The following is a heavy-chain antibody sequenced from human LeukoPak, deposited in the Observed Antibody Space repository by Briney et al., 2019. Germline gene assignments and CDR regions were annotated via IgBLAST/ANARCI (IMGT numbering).Heavy chain of an antibody. CDR2: ISSSSSTI. Sequence: GGSLRLSCAASGFTFSSYSMNWVRQAPGKGLEWVSYISSSSSTIYYADSVKGRFTISRDNAKNSLYLQMNSLRAEDTAVYYCAKDLQLIPLAYWGQGTLVTVSS. D-gene: IGHD3-16*01. V-gene: IGHV3-48*01. J-gene: IGHJ4*02. CDR3: AKDLQLIPLAY. CDR1: GFTFSSYS.